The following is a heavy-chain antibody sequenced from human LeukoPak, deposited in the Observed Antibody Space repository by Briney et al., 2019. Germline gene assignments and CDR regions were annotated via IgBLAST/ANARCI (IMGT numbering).Heavy chain of an antibody. J-gene: IGHJ4*02. Sequence: GGSLRLSCTASGFTFGDYAMSWVRQAPGKGLEWVGFIRSKAYGGTTEYAASVKGRFTISRDDSKSIAYLQMNSLKTEDTAVYYCTRDSPPYSSSWYDGYWGQGTLVTVSS. D-gene: IGHD6-13*01. CDR2: IRSKAYGGTT. CDR1: GFTFGDYA. V-gene: IGHV3-49*04. CDR3: TRDSPPYSSSWYDGY.